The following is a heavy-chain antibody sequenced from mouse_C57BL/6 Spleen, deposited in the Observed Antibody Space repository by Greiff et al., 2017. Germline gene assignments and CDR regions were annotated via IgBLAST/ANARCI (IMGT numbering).Heavy chain of an antibody. CDR3: TRGRGLRGFDY. CDR2: IRNKANNHAT. V-gene: IGHV6-6*01. J-gene: IGHJ2*01. CDR1: GFTFSDAW. Sequence: EVKLMESGGGLVQPGGSMKLSCVASGFTFSDAWMDWVRQSPEKGLEWVAEIRNKANNHATYYAESVKGRFTISRDDSKSSVYLQMNSLRAEDTGIYYCTRGRGLRGFDYWGQGTTLTVSS. D-gene: IGHD3-3*01.